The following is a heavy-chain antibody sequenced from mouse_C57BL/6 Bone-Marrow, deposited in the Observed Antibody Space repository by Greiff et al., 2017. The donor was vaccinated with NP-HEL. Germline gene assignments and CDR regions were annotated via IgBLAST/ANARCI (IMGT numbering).Heavy chain of an antibody. V-gene: IGHV14-4*01. CDR3: TTCYDYDGFYWYFDV. CDR1: GFNIKDDY. J-gene: IGHJ1*03. CDR2: IDPENGDT. D-gene: IGHD2-4*01. Sequence: VQLQQSGAELVRPGASVKLSCTASGFNIKDDYMHWVKQRPEQGLEWIGWIDPENGDTEYASKFQGKATITADTSSNTAYLQLSSLTSEDTAVYYCTTCYDYDGFYWYFDVWGTGTTVTVSS.